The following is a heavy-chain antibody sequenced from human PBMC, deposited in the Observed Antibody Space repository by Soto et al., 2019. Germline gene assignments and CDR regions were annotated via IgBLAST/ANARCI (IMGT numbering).Heavy chain of an antibody. V-gene: IGHV1-69*02. J-gene: IGHJ4*02. Sequence: QVQLVQSGAEVKKPGSSVKVSCKASGGTFSSYTISWVRQAPGQGLEWMGRIIPILGIANYAQKFQGRVTITADKSTSTAYMELSSLRSEDTAVYYCASPDADWGYPIDYWGQGTLVTVSS. CDR3: ASPDADWGYPIDY. D-gene: IGHD3-16*01. CDR1: GGTFSSYT. CDR2: IIPILGIA.